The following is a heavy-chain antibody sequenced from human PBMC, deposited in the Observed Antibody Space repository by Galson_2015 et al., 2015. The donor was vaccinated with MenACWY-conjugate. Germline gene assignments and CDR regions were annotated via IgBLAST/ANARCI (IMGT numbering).Heavy chain of an antibody. Sequence: ISPGDSNIRYSPPFQGQVTISADKSISTAYLQWYSLKASDTAIYYCARHPSGGRGMDVWGRGTTVTVSS. J-gene: IGHJ6*02. CDR2: ISPGDSNI. V-gene: IGHV5-51*01. CDR3: ARHPSGGRGMDV. D-gene: IGHD1-26*01.